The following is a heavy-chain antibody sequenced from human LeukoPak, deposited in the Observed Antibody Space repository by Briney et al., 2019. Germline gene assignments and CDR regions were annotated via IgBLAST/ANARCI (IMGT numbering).Heavy chain of an antibody. D-gene: IGHD4-17*01. J-gene: IGHJ1*01. CDR1: GVTFSSYA. CDR3: AKDRNGDHPYFQH. Sequence: GGSLRLSCAASGVTFSSYAMSWVRQAPGKGLEWVSAISGSGGSTYYADNVKGGVTISRDKSKSTLYMQMNSLRAEDTAVYYCAKDRNGDHPYFQHWGQGTLVTVSS. CDR2: ISGSGGST. V-gene: IGHV3-23*01.